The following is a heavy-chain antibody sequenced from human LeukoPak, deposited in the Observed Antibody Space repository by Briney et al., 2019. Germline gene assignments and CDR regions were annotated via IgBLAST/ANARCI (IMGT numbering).Heavy chain of an antibody. V-gene: IGHV3-33*03. CDR3: AKVLAYYFDY. Sequence: GGSLRLSCVASGFTFSTYGMHWVRQAPGKGLEWVAVIWYDGSNNYYADSVKGRFTVSRDNTKNTLYLQMNSLRAEDTAVYYCAKVLAYYFDYWGQGTLVTVSS. CDR1: GFTFSTYG. J-gene: IGHJ4*02. CDR2: IWYDGSNN.